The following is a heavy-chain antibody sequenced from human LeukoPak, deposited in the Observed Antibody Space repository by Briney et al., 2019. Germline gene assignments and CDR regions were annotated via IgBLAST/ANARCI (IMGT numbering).Heavy chain of an antibody. CDR1: GDSIGTNKW. J-gene: IGHJ6*02. CDR2: AYHTGIT. V-gene: IGHV4-4*02. CDR3: ARDRDGMVF. Sequence: SGTLSLTCAVSGDSIGTNKWWTWVRQPPGKGLEWIGAAYHTGITYYSPSLKSRVTISADKSKNQFSLNLRSVTAADTAVYYCARDRDGMVFWGQGTTVTVSS.